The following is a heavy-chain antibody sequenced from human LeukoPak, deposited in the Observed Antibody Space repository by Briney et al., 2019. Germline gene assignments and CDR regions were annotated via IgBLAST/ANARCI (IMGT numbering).Heavy chain of an antibody. J-gene: IGHJ3*02. D-gene: IGHD1-7*01. V-gene: IGHV3-30*04. Sequence: GGSLRLSCAASGFTFSSYAMHWDRQAPGKGLEWVAVISYDGSNKYYADSVKGRFTISRDNSKNTLYLQMNSLRAEDTAVYYCARGTTGDAFDIWGQGTMVTVSS. CDR3: ARGTTGDAFDI. CDR1: GFTFSSYA. CDR2: ISYDGSNK.